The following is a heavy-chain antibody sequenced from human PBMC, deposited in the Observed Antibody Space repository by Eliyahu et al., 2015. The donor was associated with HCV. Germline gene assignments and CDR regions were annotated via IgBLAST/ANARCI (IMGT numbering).Heavy chain of an antibody. D-gene: IGHD6-19*01. V-gene: IGHV4-59*01. CDR2: IHYSGST. CDR1: XASXXTXY. Sequence: QVQLQESGPGLVKPSETLSLTCTVSXASXXTXYWSWIRQPPGKGLXWIGYIHYSGSTNYNPSLXXRVTISVDTSKNQFFLNLTSVTAADTAMYYCASGGGGIAVAGTGGWFDPWGQGTLVTVSS. CDR3: ASGGGGIAVAGTGGWFDP. J-gene: IGHJ5*02.